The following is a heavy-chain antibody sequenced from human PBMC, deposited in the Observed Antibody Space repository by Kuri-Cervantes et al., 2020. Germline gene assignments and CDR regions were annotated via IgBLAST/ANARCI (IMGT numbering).Heavy chain of an antibody. V-gene: IGHV4-39*07. D-gene: IGHD4-17*01. CDR1: GGSVGSGIYY. J-gene: IGHJ4*02. CDR2: IYHSGST. CDR3: ARDGGDYGRMGFDY. Sequence: SETLSLTCTVSGGSVGSGIYYWSWIRQPPGKGLEWIGSIYHSGSTYYNPSLKSRVTISVDTSKNQFSLKLSSVTAADTAVYYCARDGGDYGRMGFDYWGQGTLVTVSS.